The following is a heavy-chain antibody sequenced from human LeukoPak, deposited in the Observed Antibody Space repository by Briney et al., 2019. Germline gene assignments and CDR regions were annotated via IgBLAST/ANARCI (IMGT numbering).Heavy chain of an antibody. D-gene: IGHD4-17*01. CDR2: VNHSGYT. V-gene: IGHV4-34*01. J-gene: IGHJ4*02. CDR1: GVSFSTYY. Sequence: SETLSLTCDVSGVSFSTYYWSWIRQSPEKGLEWIGEVNHSGYTNYNPSLKGRVTISVDTSKNQFSLKLSFGTGPDTAVYYCARQLYGSDYWGQGTLVTVSS. CDR3: ARQLYGSDY.